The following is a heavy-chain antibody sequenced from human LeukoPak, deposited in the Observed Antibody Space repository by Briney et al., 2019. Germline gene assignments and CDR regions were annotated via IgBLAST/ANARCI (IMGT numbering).Heavy chain of an antibody. V-gene: IGHV4-39*07. CDR3: ARTTVSEQSTPSGWGYDFWSGYPPPYYFDY. J-gene: IGHJ4*02. Sequence: SETLSLTCTVSGGSIRNSRNTYYWAWIRQPPGNRPQWLGSVHSSGSAYYNPSLRGRVTVSADTSRNQFSLTLNSVTAADTAVYYCARTTVSEQSTPSGWGYDFWSGYPPPYYFDYWGQGTLVTVSS. D-gene: IGHD3-3*01. CDR2: VHSSGSA. CDR1: GGSIRNSRNTYY.